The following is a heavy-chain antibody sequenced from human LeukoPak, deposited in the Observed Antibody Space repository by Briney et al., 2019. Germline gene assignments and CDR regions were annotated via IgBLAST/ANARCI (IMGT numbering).Heavy chain of an antibody. CDR2: ISGSDDGT. CDR1: GFTFSTYA. Sequence: GGSLRLSCAASGFTFSTYAISWVRQIPGKGREWVSSISGSDDGTYYADSVKGRFTISRYNSRNTLYLQMNTLRAENTAVYFCAKSPVSSCRGSFCYPFDYWGQGNLVTVS. CDR3: AKSPVSSCRGSFCYPFDY. D-gene: IGHD2-15*01. V-gene: IGHV3-23*01. J-gene: IGHJ4*02.